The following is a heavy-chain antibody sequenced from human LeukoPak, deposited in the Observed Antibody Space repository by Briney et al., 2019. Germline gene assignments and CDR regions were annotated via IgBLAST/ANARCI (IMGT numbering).Heavy chain of an antibody. Sequence: PGGSLRPSCAASGFTFSSYAMHWVRQAPGKGLEWVAVISYDGSNKYYADSVKGRFTISRDNSKNTLYLQMNSLRAEDTAVYYCARVFPPLPPSAVGAFDIWGQGTMVTVSS. CDR1: GFTFSSYA. V-gene: IGHV3-30-3*01. CDR3: ARVFPPLPPSAVGAFDI. J-gene: IGHJ3*02. CDR2: ISYDGSNK.